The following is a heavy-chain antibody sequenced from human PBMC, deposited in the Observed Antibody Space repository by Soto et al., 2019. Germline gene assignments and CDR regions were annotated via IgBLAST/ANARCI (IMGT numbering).Heavy chain of an antibody. D-gene: IGHD3-22*01. CDR1: GGSFSGYY. Sequence: PSETLSLTCAVYGGSFSGYYWSWIRQPPGKGLEWIGEINHGGSTNYNPSLKSRVTISVDTSKNQFSLKLSSVTAADTAVYYCARGPNPTYYYDSSGSADYWGQGTLVTVSS. CDR2: INHGGST. CDR3: ARGPNPTYYYDSSGSADY. J-gene: IGHJ4*02. V-gene: IGHV4-34*01.